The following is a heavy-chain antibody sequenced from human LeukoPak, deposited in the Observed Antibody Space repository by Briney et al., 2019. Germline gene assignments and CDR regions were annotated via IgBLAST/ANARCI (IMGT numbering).Heavy chain of an antibody. D-gene: IGHD2-15*01. CDR3: ARDSASIVVVVAAYTDGWFDP. CDR2: INPNSGGT. V-gene: IGHV1-2*02. CDR1: GYTFTGYY. Sequence: ASVKVSCKASGYTFTGYYMHWVRQAPGQGLEWMGWINPNSGGTNYAQKFQGRVTMTRDTSISTAYMELSRLRSDDTAVYYCARDSASIVVVVAAYTDGWFDPWGQGTLVTVSS. J-gene: IGHJ5*02.